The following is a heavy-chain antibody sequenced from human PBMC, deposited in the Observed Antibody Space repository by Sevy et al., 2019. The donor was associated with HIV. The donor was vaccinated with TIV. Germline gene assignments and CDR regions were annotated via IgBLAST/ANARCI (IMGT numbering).Heavy chain of an antibody. D-gene: IGHD4-4*01. CDR2: IYYSGST. CDR1: GGSISSYY. V-gene: IGHV4-59*12. J-gene: IGHJ4*02. Sequence: SESLSLTCTVSGGSISSYYWSWIRQPPGKGLEWIGYIYYSGSTNYNPSLKSRVTISVDTSKNQFSLKLSSVTAADTAVYDCARLTTVRSGVDYWGQGTLVTVSS. CDR3: ARLTTVRSGVDY.